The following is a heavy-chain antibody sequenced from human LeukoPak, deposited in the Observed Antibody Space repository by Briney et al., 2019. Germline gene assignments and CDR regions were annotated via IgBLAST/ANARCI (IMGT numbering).Heavy chain of an antibody. CDR2: ISSSGSNT. V-gene: IGHV3-23*01. CDR1: EFTYG. Sequence: GGSLRLSCAASEFTYGMNWVRQAPGKGLECVSAISSSGSNTYYADSVKGRFTISRDNSKNTLYLQMNSLRAEDTAVYYCAKDQRGYCSGGTCSFDYWGQGTLVTVSS. J-gene: IGHJ4*02. CDR3: AKDQRGYCSGGTCSFDY. D-gene: IGHD2-15*01.